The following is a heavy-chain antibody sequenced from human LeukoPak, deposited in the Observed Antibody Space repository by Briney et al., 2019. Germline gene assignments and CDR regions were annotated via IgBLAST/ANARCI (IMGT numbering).Heavy chain of an antibody. Sequence: GGSLRLSCSVSGCTFSTYVMHWVRQAPGKGLEYVSAISSNGDNTYYADSVKGRFNISRDNSKNTLYLQMSSLRADDTAVYYCVSGKGYWGQGTLVTVYS. CDR1: GCTFSTYV. CDR2: ISSNGDNT. V-gene: IGHV3-64D*06. J-gene: IGHJ4*02. CDR3: VSGKGY.